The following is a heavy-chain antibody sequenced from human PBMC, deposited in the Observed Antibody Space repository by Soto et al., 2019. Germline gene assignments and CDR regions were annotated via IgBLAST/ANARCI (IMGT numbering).Heavy chain of an antibody. CDR3: ARASRNWNFDY. V-gene: IGHV4-59*01. J-gene: IGHJ4*02. CDR2: IYYSGST. D-gene: IGHD1-1*01. Sequence: SETLSVTRTVAGGSISFYYWTWIRQPPGKGLGYIGYIYYSGSTNYNPSLKSRVTISVDTSKNQFSLKLSSVTAADTAVYYCARASRNWNFDYWGQGTLVTVSS. CDR1: GGSISFYY.